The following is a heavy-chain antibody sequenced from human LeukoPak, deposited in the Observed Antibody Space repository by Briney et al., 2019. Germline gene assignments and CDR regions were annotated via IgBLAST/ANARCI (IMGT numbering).Heavy chain of an antibody. D-gene: IGHD1-7*01. V-gene: IGHV1-69*13. CDR3: ARDKYNWNYAPYYYYGMDV. J-gene: IGHJ6*02. CDR2: IIPIFGTA. CDR1: GGTFSSYA. Sequence: ASVKVSCKASGGTFSSYAISWVRQAPGQGLEWVGGIIPIFGTANYAQKFQGRVTITADESTSTAYMELSSLRSEDTAVYYCARDKYNWNYAPYYYYGMDVWGQGTTVTVSS.